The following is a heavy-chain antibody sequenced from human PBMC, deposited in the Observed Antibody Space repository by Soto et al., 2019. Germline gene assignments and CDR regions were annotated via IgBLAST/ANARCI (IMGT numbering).Heavy chain of an antibody. CDR1: GFTFNNAW. CDR2: IRSKTDGGTA. V-gene: IGHV3-15*01. D-gene: IGHD2-15*01. Sequence: GGSLRLSCAASGFTFNNAWMTWVRQVPGKGLEWVARIRSKTDGGTADLAAPVKDRFIISRDDSKNTLYLEMNSLKTEDTAVYHFTTILYCRGYSCISVLDSWGQGSLDTVSS. CDR3: TTILYCRGYSCISVLDS. J-gene: IGHJ4*02.